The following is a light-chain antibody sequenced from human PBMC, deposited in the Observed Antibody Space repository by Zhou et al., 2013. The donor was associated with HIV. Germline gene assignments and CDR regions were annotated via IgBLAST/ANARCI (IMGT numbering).Light chain of an antibody. J-gene: IGKJ4*01. CDR2: GAS. Sequence: EIVLTQSPGTLSLSPGERAALSCRASQSISSGHLAWYQQRLGQAPRLLIFGASSRAPAIPDRFSGSGSGTDYTLTISSLEPEDFAVYYCQQRRNWPPLTFGGGTKVEMK. V-gene: IGKV3D-20*02. CDR1: QSISSGH. CDR3: QQRRNWPPLT.